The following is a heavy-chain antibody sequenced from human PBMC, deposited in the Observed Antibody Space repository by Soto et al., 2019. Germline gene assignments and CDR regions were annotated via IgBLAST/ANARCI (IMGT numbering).Heavy chain of an antibody. Sequence: EVQLVQSGAEVKKPGESLKISCKGSGYTLSSHWIAWVRQMPGKGLEWMGIIYPGDSDTRYSPSFQGQVTFSADKSVNTAYLQWNSLKASDTALYYCARLGGGQRVEVVASGYDYSLDVWGQGTTVTV. CDR2: IYPGDSDT. V-gene: IGHV5-51*01. CDR3: ARLGGGQRVEVVASGYDYSLDV. D-gene: IGHD5-12*01. J-gene: IGHJ6*02. CDR1: GYTLSSHW.